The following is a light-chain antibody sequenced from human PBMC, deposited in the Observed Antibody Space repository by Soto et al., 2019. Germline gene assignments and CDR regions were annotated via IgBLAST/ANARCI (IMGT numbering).Light chain of an antibody. J-gene: IGLJ1*01. CDR2: DIN. CDR1: SSDIGGYIF. CDR3: VSYTARSSYV. Sequence: QSALPQPASVSGSPGQSITVSCTGTSSDIGGYIFVSWYQQHPGKAPKLMIYDINNRPSGVSKRFSGSKSGNTASLTISGLQAEDEADYYCVSYTARSSYVFGTGTKLTVL. V-gene: IGLV2-14*01.